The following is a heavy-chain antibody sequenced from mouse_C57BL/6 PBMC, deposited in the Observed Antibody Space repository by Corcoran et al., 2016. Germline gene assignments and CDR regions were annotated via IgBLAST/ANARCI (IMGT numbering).Heavy chain of an antibody. CDR2: INTYSGVP. Sequence: QIQLVQSGPELKKPGETVKISCKASGYTFTTYGMSWVKQAPGKGLKWMGWINTYSGVPTYADDFKGRFAFSLETSASTAYLQINNLKNEDTATYFCASPLRARDYWGQGTSVTVSS. CDR3: ASPLRARDY. J-gene: IGHJ4*01. V-gene: IGHV9-3*01. CDR1: GYTFTTYG. D-gene: IGHD1-1*01.